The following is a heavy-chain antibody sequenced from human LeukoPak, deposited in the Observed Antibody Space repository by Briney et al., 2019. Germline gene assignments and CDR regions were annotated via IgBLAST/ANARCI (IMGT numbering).Heavy chain of an antibody. J-gene: IGHJ5*02. D-gene: IGHD2-2*01. CDR3: ARGLGFVNQLLCRWCWFDP. V-gene: IGHV4-34*01. CDR2: INHSGST. CDR1: GGSFSGYY. Sequence: SETLSLTCAVYGGSFSGYYRSWIRQAPGKGLEWIGEINHSGSTNYNPSLKSRVTISVDTSKNQFSLKLSSVTAADTAVYYCARGLGFVNQLLCRWCWFDPWGQGTLVTVSS.